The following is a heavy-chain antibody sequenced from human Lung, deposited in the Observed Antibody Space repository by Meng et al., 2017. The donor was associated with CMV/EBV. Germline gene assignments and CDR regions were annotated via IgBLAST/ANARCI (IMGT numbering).Heavy chain of an antibody. J-gene: IGHJ6*02. CDR2: ISSSGSTI. V-gene: IGHV3-11*04. D-gene: IGHD3-3*01. CDR1: GFTFSDYY. Sequence: GGSLRLXCAASGFTFSDYYMSWIRQAPGKGLEWVSYISSSGSTIYYADSVKGRFTISRDNAKNSLYLQMNSLRAEDTAVYYCARDLLYDFWNHYYGMAVWGPGTXVNGAS. CDR3: ARDLLYDFWNHYYGMAV.